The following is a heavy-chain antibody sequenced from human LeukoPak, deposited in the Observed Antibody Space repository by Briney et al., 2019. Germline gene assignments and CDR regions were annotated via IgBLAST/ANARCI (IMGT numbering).Heavy chain of an antibody. Sequence: GGSLRLSCAASGFTSTSYAMSWVRQAPGKGLEWVSVLTGDGNTYYADSVKGRFTISRDNSKNTLYLQMNSLRAGDTAVYYCAKQYRYYYYYGMDVWGQGTTVTVSS. J-gene: IGHJ6*02. D-gene: IGHD2/OR15-2a*01. CDR2: LTGDGNT. CDR1: GFTSTSYA. CDR3: AKQYRYYYYYGMDV. V-gene: IGHV3-23*01.